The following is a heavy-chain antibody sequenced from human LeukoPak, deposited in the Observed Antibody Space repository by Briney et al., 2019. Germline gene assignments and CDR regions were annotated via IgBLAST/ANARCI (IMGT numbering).Heavy chain of an antibody. CDR3: ARDLSTMIVVGPVDY. D-gene: IGHD3-22*01. CDR2: ISSSSSYI. CDR1: GFTFSNYG. V-gene: IGHV3-21*01. Sequence: KPGRSLRLSCAASGFTFSNYGMHWVRQAPGKGLEWVSSISSSSSYIYYADSVKGRFTISRDNAKNSLYLQMNSLRAEDTAVYYCARDLSTMIVVGPVDYWGQGTLVTVSS. J-gene: IGHJ4*02.